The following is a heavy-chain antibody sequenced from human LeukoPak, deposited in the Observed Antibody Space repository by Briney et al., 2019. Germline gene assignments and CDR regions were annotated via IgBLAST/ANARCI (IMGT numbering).Heavy chain of an antibody. CDR1: GFTFSTSA. CDR2: ISSNGGST. J-gene: IGHJ5*02. Sequence: PGGSLRISCSASGFTFSTSAMHWVRQAPGKGLEYVSAISSNGGSTYYADSVKGRFTISRDNSKNTPHLQMSSLRAEDTAVYYCVGVRWFGGSNWFDPWGQGTLVTVSS. V-gene: IGHV3-64D*09. D-gene: IGHD3-10*01. CDR3: VGVRWFGGSNWFDP.